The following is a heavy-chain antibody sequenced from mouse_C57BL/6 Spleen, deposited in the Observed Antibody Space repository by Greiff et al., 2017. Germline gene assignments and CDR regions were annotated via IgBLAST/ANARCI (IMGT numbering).Heavy chain of an antibody. CDR2: INPSSGYT. J-gene: IGHJ4*01. Sequence: QVQLQQSGAELARPGASVKMSCKASGYTFTSYTMHWVKQRPGQGLEWIGYINPSSGYTKYNQKFKDKATLTADKYSSTAYMQLSSLTSEDSAVYYCARSGAITTASYAMDYWGQGTSVTVSS. V-gene: IGHV1-4*01. D-gene: IGHD1-2*01. CDR3: ARSGAITTASYAMDY. CDR1: GYTFTSYT.